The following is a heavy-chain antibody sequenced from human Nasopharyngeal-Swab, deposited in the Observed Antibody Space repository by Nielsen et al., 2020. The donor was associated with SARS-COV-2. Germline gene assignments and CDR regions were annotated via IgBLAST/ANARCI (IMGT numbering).Heavy chain of an antibody. V-gene: IGHV4-4*07. Sequence: SETLSLTCSVSGGSISGYFLSWIRQPAGEGLEWIGRVYTSGSTNYNPSLKSRVTISIDMSKNQFPLELRSVTAADTAFYYCARSGTTKYGLDVWGQGTTVIVSS. CDR1: GGSISGYF. J-gene: IGHJ6*01. CDR2: VYTSGST. CDR3: ARSGTTKYGLDV. D-gene: IGHD1-1*01.